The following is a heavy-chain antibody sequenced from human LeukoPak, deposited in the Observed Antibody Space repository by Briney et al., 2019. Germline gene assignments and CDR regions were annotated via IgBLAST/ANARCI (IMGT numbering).Heavy chain of an antibody. Sequence: GRSLRLSCAASGFTFSSYGMHWVRQAPGKGLEWVAVISYDGSNKYYADSVKGRFTISRDNSKNTLYLQMNSLRAEDTAVYYCASVPATATPYFDYWGQGTLVTVSS. CDR3: ASVPATATPYFDY. J-gene: IGHJ4*02. CDR2: ISYDGSNK. V-gene: IGHV3-30*03. D-gene: IGHD2-15*01. CDR1: GFTFSSYG.